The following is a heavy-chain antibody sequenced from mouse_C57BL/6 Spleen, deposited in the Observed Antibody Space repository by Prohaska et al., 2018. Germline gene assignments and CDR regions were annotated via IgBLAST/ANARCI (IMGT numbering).Heavy chain of an antibody. Sequence: QVQLHQSGPELVKPGASVTLSCMASGYTFTSYAINWVNHRPGQGVEWIGWIYTRDSSNKYNEKFKGKDTLTVDTSSSTAYMELHSLTSEDSAVDFCARRGDWYFDGWGTGTTVTVSS. CDR3: ARRGDWYFDG. J-gene: IGHJ1*03. V-gene: IGHV1-85*01. CDR2: IYTRDSSN. CDR1: GYTFTSYA.